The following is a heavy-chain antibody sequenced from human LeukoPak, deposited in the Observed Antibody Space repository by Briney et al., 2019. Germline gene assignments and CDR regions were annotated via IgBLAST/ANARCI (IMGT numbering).Heavy chain of an antibody. CDR1: GGSISSGSYY. CDR2: IYTSGTT. J-gene: IGHJ3*02. Sequence: PSETLSLTCTVSGGSISSGSYYWSWIRQPAGKGLEWIGRIYTSGTTNYNPSLESRVTISVDTSKNQFSLKLSPVTAADTAVYYCARWTSKQQLVPFDIWGQGTMVTVSS. D-gene: IGHD6-13*01. CDR3: ARWTSKQQLVPFDI. V-gene: IGHV4-61*02.